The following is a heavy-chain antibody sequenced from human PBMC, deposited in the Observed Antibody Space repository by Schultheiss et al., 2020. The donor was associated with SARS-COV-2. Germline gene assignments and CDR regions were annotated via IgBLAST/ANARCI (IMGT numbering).Heavy chain of an antibody. CDR2: INSDGSST. D-gene: IGHD2-8*01. J-gene: IGHJ4*02. V-gene: IGHV3-74*01. CDR3: VKDYCTNGVCFNHFDY. CDR1: GFTFSSYW. Sequence: GGSLRLSCAASGFTFSSYWMHWVRQAPGKGLVWVSRINSDGSSTSYADSVKGRFTISRDNAKNTLYLQMNSLGAEDTAVYYCVKDYCTNGVCFNHFDYWGQGTLVTVSS.